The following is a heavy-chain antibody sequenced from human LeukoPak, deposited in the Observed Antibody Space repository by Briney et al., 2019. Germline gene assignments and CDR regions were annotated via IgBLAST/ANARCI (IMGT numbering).Heavy chain of an antibody. V-gene: IGHV3-21*01. CDR1: GFTFSSYS. CDR2: MSRGSSYI. D-gene: IGHD4-17*01. J-gene: IGHJ6*02. Sequence: GGSLRLSCAASGFTFSSYSMTWVRQAPGKGLGWDSSMSRGSSYIYYADSVRGRSTISRDNAKNSLYLQMHSLRAEDTAVYYCPRDRLYGDYVPLYGMNVWGQGATATVSS. CDR3: PRDRLYGDYVPLYGMNV.